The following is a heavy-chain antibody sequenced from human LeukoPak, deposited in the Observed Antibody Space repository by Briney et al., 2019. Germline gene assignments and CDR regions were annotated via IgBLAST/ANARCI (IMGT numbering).Heavy chain of an antibody. Sequence: GASVKVSCKASGGTFSSYAISWVRQAPGQGLEWMGGIIPIFGTANYAQKFQGRVTITRDTSASTAYMELSSLRSEDMAVYYCAKDGVHRGFYDLWSGYDVWGQGTTVTVSS. D-gene: IGHD3-3*01. CDR2: IIPIFGTA. V-gene: IGHV1-69*05. J-gene: IGHJ6*02. CDR1: GGTFSSYA. CDR3: AKDGVHRGFYDLWSGYDV.